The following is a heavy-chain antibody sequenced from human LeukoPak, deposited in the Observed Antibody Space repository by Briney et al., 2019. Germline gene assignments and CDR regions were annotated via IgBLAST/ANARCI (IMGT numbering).Heavy chain of an antibody. CDR1: GFTFSSYA. D-gene: IGHD1-7*01. Sequence: QPGGSLRLSCAASGFTFSSYAMHWVRQAPGKGLEYVSAISSNGGSTYYANSVKGRFTISRDNSKNTLYLQMGSLRAEDMAVYYCATTGTTGNANDYGSQGTLVTVSS. V-gene: IGHV3-64*01. CDR3: ATTGTTGNANDY. CDR2: ISSNGGST. J-gene: IGHJ4*02.